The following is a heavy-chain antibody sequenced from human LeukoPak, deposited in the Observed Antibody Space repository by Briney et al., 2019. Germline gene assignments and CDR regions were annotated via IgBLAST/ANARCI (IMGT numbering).Heavy chain of an antibody. Sequence: PGGSLRLSCAASGFTFSDNYMSWVRQAPGKGLEWVSYISSSSSTIYYADSVKGRFTISRDNAKNSLYLQMNSLRAEDTAVYYCARVGAVAGTVYYFDYWGQGTLVTVSS. J-gene: IGHJ4*02. CDR2: ISSSSSTI. CDR3: ARVGAVAGTVYYFDY. CDR1: GFTFSDNY. V-gene: IGHV3-11*04. D-gene: IGHD6-19*01.